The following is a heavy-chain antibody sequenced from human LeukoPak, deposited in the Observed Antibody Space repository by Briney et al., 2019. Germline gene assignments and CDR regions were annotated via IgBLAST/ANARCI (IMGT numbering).Heavy chain of an antibody. V-gene: IGHV7-4-1*02. J-gene: IGHJ4*02. CDR1: GHAFTSYD. Sequence: ASVKVSCKASGHAFTSYDINWVRQAPGQGLEWMGWINTNTRNPAYAQGFTGRLVFSLDTSLSTAYLQISSLKAEDTAVYYCARDKYQLPYEIDYWGQGTLVTVSS. CDR3: ARDKYQLPYEIDY. CDR2: INTNTRNP. D-gene: IGHD2-2*01.